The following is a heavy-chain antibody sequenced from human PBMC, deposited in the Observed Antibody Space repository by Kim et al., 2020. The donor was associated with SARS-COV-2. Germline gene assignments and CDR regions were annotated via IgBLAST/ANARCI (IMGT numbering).Heavy chain of an antibody. J-gene: IGHJ6*02. CDR1: GFTFSNAW. CDR2: IKSKTDGGTT. CDR3: TTTPRRGEGQWLVPYYYYGMDV. D-gene: IGHD6-19*01. Sequence: GGSLRLSCAASGFTFSNAWMSWVRQAPGKGLEWVGRIKSKTDGGTTDYAAHVKGRLTISRDDTKNKLYLQMNSRKTGDTAVSYCTTTPRRGEGQWLVPYYYYGMDVWGQGTTSTVPS. V-gene: IGHV3-15*01.